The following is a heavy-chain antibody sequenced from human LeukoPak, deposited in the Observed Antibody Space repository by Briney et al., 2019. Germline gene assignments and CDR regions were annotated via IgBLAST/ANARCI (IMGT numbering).Heavy chain of an antibody. CDR2: INHSGST. Sequence: PSETLSLTCAGYGGSFSGYYWSWIRQPPGKGLEWIGEINHSGSTNYNPSLKSRVTISVDTSKNQFSLKLSSVTAADTAVYYCARNSRYCSSTSGNRYSDLWGRGTLVTVSS. D-gene: IGHD2-2*01. CDR1: GGSFSGYY. CDR3: ARNSRYCSSTSGNRYSDL. J-gene: IGHJ2*01. V-gene: IGHV4-34*01.